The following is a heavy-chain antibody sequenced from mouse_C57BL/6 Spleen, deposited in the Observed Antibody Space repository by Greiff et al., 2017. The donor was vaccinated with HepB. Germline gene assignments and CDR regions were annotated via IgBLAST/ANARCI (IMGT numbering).Heavy chain of an antibody. V-gene: IGHV1-82*01. CDR3: GRGGSYRYFDV. D-gene: IGHD1-1*01. Sequence: VQLQQSGPELVKPGASVKISCKASGYAFSSSWMNWVKQRPGKGLEWIGRIYPGDGDTNYNGKFKGKATLTADKSSSTAYMQLSSLTSEDSAVYFCGRGGSYRYFDVWGTGTTVTVSS. J-gene: IGHJ1*03. CDR1: GYAFSSSW. CDR2: IYPGDGDT.